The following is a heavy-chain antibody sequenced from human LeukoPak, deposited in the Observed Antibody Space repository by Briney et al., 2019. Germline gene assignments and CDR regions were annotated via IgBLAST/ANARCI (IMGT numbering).Heavy chain of an antibody. CDR2: INTNTGNP. Sequence: ASVKVSCKASGYTFTSYAMNWVRQAPGQGLEWMGWINTNTGNPTYAQGFTGRFVFSLDTSVSTAYLQISSLKAEDTAVYYCARKQSGGVVVAATPGGMDVWGQGTTVTVSS. CDR3: ARKQSGGVVVAATPGGMDV. J-gene: IGHJ6*02. CDR1: GYTFTSYA. D-gene: IGHD2-15*01. V-gene: IGHV7-4-1*02.